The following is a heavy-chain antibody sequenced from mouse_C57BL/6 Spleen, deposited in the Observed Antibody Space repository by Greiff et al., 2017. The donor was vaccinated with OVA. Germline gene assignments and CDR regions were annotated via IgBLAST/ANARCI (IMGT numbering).Heavy chain of an antibody. CDR3: SRGDYDYGGGPYFDY. J-gene: IGHJ2*01. Sequence: VQLQQSGAELVKPGASVKMSCKASGYTFTTYPIEWMKQNHGKSLEWIGNFHPYNDDTKYNEKFKGKATLTVEKSSSTVYLELSRLTSDDSAVYYWSRGDYDYGGGPYFDYWGQGTTLTVSS. V-gene: IGHV1-47*01. CDR1: GYTFTTYP. CDR2: FHPYNDDT. D-gene: IGHD2-4*01.